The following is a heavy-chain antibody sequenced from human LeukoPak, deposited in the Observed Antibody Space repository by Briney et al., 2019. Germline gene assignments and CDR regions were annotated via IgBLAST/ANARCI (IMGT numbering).Heavy chain of an antibody. V-gene: IGHV3-7*01. CDR3: AKSRPPGGATLGPFDY. CDR1: GFTFTKYG. D-gene: IGHD1-26*01. CDR2: IKQDESEK. J-gene: IGHJ4*02. Sequence: VGSLRLSCIASGFTFTKYGMSSVGQAPGRGLGWGANIKQDESEKYYVDSVKGRFTISRDNAKNSLYLQMNSLRAEDTAVYYCAKSRPPGGATLGPFDYWGQGTLVTVSS.